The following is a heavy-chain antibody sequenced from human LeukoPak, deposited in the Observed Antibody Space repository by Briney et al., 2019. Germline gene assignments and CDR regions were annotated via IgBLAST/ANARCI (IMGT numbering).Heavy chain of an antibody. Sequence: GASLKISCEGSGYIFTSYWIGWGRQLAGKGLEWMGIIYPGDSDTRYSPSFQGQVTISADKSISTAYPQWSSLKASDTAMYYCARLYTDTAMDRWGQGTLVTVSS. J-gene: IGHJ4*02. CDR2: IYPGDSDT. V-gene: IGHV5-51*01. CDR3: ARLYTDTAMDR. D-gene: IGHD5-18*01. CDR1: GYIFTSYW.